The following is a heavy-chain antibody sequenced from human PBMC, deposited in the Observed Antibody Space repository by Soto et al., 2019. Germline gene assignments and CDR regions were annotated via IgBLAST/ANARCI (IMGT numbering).Heavy chain of an antibody. CDR2: ISGSGGRT. CDR3: AKEMIASTLADFFDY. CDR1: GFTFSNYG. V-gene: IGHV3-23*01. J-gene: IGHJ4*02. Sequence: EVQLLESGGGLIQPGGSLRLSCEASGFTFSNYGMTWVRLAPGKGLEWVSTISGSGGRTFYAAPVKGRFTISRDNSKNTQYLQMNSLRAEDTAVYYCAKEMIASTLADFFDYWGQGTLVTVSS. D-gene: IGHD2-21*01.